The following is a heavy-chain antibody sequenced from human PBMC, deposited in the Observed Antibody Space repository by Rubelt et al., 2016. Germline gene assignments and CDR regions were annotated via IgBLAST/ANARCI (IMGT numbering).Heavy chain of an antibody. CDR2: ISAYNGNT. Sequence: QVQLVQSGAEVKRPGASVKVSCKASGYTFVNYGINWFRQAPGQGLEWMGWISAYNGNTNYAQRLQGRVTMNTDPSTSKLYSHLRSLKSDDTAGDFGARRPDYGDHGDCWGQGTLVTVSS. J-gene: IGHJ4*02. V-gene: IGHV1-18*01. D-gene: IGHD4-17*01. CDR3: ARRPDYGDHGDC. CDR1: GYTFVNYG.